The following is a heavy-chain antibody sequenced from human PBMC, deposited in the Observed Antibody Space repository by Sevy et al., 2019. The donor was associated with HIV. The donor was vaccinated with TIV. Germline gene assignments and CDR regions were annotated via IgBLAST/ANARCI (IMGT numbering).Heavy chain of an antibody. V-gene: IGHV3-7*01. J-gene: IGHJ4*02. D-gene: IGHD6-13*01. CDR3: VRAIAKDGSF. CDR1: GFTLNNYW. Sequence: GGSLRLSCVASGFTLNNYWMHWVRQAPGKGLEWVTNINKDGGVTYYVDSVRGRFTISGENGRNLVFLQMNSLGVDDTSLYFCVRAIAKDGSFWGQGTLVTVSS. CDR2: INKDGGVT.